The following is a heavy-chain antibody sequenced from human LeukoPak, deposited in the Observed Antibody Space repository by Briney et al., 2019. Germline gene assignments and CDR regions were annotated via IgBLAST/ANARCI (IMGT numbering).Heavy chain of an antibody. J-gene: IGHJ3*02. CDR2: IDPNSGGT. CDR3: ARTKSSQQPDAFDI. D-gene: IGHD6-13*01. CDR1: GYTFTSYA. Sequence: ASVKVSCKASGYTFTSYAMNWVRQAPGQGLEWMGWIDPNSGGTNYAQKFQGRVTMTRDTSISTAYMELSRLRSDDTAVYYCARTKSSQQPDAFDIWGQGTMVTVSS. V-gene: IGHV1-2*02.